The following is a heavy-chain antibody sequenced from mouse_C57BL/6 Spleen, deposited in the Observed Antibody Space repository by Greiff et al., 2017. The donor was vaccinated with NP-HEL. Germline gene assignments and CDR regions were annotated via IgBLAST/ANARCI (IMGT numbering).Heavy chain of an antibody. CDR3: ARNFGRGYFDV. CDR2: IWSGGST. J-gene: IGHJ1*03. V-gene: IGHV2-2*01. CDR1: GFSLTSYG. Sequence: VKVVESGPGLVQPSQSLSITCTVSGFSLTSYGVHWVRQSPGKGLEWLGVIWSGGSTDYNAAFISRLSISKDNSKSQVFFKMNSLQADDTAIYYCARNFGRGYFDVWDTGTTVTVSS.